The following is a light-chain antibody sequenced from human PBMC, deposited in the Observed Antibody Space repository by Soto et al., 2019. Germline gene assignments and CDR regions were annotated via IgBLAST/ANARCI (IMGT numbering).Light chain of an antibody. J-gene: IGKJ4*01. CDR1: QGISNY. CDR3: QQYDNLP. CDR2: DAS. V-gene: IGKV1-33*01. Sequence: DIQMTQSPSSLSASVGDRVTITCQASQGISNYLNWYQQKPGKAPKLLIYDASNLETGVPSRFSGSGSGTDFTFTISSLQPEDMATYYCQQYDNLPFGGGTKVEIK.